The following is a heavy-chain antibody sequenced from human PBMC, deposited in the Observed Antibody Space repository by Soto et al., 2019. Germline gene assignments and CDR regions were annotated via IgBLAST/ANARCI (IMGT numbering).Heavy chain of an antibody. CDR2: LIPRFGKT. J-gene: IGHJ6*02. D-gene: IGHD3-22*01. CDR1: GGTLGRYA. V-gene: IGHV1-69*01. CDR3: EVVDMSNKDAETYFYAMDV. Sequence: QVQLVQSGAEVKKPGSSVKVSCKVSGGTLGRYAISWVRHAPGRGLEWMGGLIPRFGKTSYARTEELPGRLTINADGLMITAAIEPSSLRSEDTDVYFCEVVDMSNKDAETYFYAMDVLGQGTTVIVSS.